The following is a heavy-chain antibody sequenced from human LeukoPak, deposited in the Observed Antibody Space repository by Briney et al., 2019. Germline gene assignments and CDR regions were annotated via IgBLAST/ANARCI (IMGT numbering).Heavy chain of an antibody. D-gene: IGHD3-3*01. J-gene: IGHJ3*02. CDR2: IWYDGSNK. Sequence: GGSLRLSCAASGFTFSSYGMHWVRQAPGKGLEWVAVIWYDGSNKYYADSVKGRFTISRDNSKNTLYLQMNSLRAEDTAVYYCARDFLGGPDDAFDIWGQGTTVTVSS. V-gene: IGHV3-33*01. CDR3: ARDFLGGPDDAFDI. CDR1: GFTFSSYG.